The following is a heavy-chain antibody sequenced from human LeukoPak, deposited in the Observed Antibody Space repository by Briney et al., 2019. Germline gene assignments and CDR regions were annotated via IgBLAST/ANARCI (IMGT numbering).Heavy chain of an antibody. V-gene: IGHV4-4*07. D-gene: IGHD1-1*01. Sequence: PSETLSLTCTVSGGSLSSYYWNWIRQPAGKGLEWIGRIYTSGSTNYNPSLKSRVTISVDTSKSQFSLKLNSVTAADTAVYYCARADSSNWYDSRGYFDYWGQGTLVTVSS. CDR2: IYTSGST. CDR3: ARADSSNWYDSRGYFDY. CDR1: GGSLSSYY. J-gene: IGHJ4*02.